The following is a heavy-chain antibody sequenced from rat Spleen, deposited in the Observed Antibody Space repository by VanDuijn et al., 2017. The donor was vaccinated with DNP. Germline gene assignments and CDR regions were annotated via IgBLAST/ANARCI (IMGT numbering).Heavy chain of an antibody. CDR1: GFTFSDYD. D-gene: IGHD1-10*01. J-gene: IGHJ2*01. CDR2: ISNTGDNT. V-gene: IGHV5-20*01. Sequence: EVKLVESGGGLVQPGNSLKLSCAASGFTFSDYDMAWVRQAPGKGLEWVASISNTGDNTYYSDSVKGRFSLSRDNAKSTLYLQMDSLRSEDTATYYCTTGQLLDYWGQGVMVTVSS. CDR3: TTGQLLDY.